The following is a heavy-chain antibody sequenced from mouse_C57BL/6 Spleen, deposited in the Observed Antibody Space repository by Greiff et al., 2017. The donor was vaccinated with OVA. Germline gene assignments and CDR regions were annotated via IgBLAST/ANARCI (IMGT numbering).Heavy chain of an antibody. J-gene: IGHJ2*01. CDR1: GFSFNTYA. CDR3: VRGTTVVAFDY. Sequence: EVQGVESGGGLVQPKGSLKLSCAASGFSFNTYAMNWVRQAPGKGLEWVARIRSKSNNYATYYADSVKDRFTISRDDSESMLYLQMNNLKTEDTAMYYCVRGTTVVAFDYWGQGTTLTVSS. V-gene: IGHV10-1*01. CDR2: IRSKSNNYAT. D-gene: IGHD1-1*01.